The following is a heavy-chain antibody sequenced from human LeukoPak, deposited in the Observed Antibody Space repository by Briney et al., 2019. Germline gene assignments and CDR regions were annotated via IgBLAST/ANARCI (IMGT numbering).Heavy chain of an antibody. CDR2: IGSNSVPT. D-gene: IGHD2-2*03. Sequence: GGSLRLSCAASGFTFSSYSMNWVRQAPGKGLEWVSGIGSNSVPTVYADSVKGRFTISSDNSKSMLYLQMDSLRVEDTAVYYCAKHCSGYCNTASEKRFDPWGQGTLVTVSS. V-gene: IGHV3-23*01. J-gene: IGHJ5*02. CDR1: GFTFSSYS. CDR3: AKHCSGYCNTASEKRFDP.